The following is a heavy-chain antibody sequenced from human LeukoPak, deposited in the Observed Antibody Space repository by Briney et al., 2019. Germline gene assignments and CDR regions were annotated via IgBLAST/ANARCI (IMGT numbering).Heavy chain of an antibody. Sequence: SVKVSCKASGGTFSSYAISWVRQAPGQGLEWMGGIIPIFGTANYAQKFQGRVTITADKSTSTAYMELSSLRSEDTAVYYCARARPETGCIDYWGQGTLVTVSS. J-gene: IGHJ4*02. CDR1: GGTFSSYA. D-gene: IGHD3-9*01. CDR3: ARARPETGCIDY. V-gene: IGHV1-69*06. CDR2: IIPIFGTA.